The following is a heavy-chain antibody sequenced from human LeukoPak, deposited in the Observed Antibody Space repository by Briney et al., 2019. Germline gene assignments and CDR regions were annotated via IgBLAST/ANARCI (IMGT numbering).Heavy chain of an antibody. CDR3: ARGGWYMTVALFDQ. Sequence: SQTLSLTCAMSGDSVSRTNAAWNWIRQSPSRGLEWLGRTYYRTKWYSDSAISVRSRIIINPDTSKNQFSLQLNSVTPEDTAVYYCARGGWYMTVALFDQWGQGTPVTVSS. D-gene: IGHD6-19*01. CDR1: GDSVSRTNAA. V-gene: IGHV6-1*01. J-gene: IGHJ4*02. CDR2: TYYRTKWYS.